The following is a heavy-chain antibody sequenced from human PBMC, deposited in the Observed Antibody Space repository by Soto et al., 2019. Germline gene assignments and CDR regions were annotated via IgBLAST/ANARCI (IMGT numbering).Heavy chain of an antibody. CDR3: AKDQGGYLSVFDY. V-gene: IGHV3-30*18. J-gene: IGHJ4*02. CDR2: ISYGGFNK. Sequence: GGSLRLSCAASGFTFSTYGMHWVRQAPGKGLEWVAVISYGGFNKYYADSVKGRFTISRDSSKNTLYLQMNSLRAEDTAIYYCAKDQGGYLSVFDYWGQGTLVTVSS. CDR1: GFTFSTYG. D-gene: IGHD5-12*01.